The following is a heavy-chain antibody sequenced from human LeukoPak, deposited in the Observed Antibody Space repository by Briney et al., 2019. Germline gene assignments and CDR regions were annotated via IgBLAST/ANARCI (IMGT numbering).Heavy chain of an antibody. CDR1: GFIFSTYG. D-gene: IGHD1-26*01. Sequence: PGGSLRLSCAVSGFIFSTYGMHWVRQAPGKGLEWVAFIRSDESDRSYGGSVKGRFTISRDNSKNTLYLQMNTLRAEDTAVYYCGKHDSASEYWDQGTLVTVSS. CDR3: GKHDSASEY. CDR2: IRSDESDR. V-gene: IGHV3-30*02. J-gene: IGHJ4*02.